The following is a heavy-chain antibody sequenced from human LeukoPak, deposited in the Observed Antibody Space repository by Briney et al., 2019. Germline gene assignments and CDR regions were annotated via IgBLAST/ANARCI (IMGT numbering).Heavy chain of an antibody. CDR3: ASSGARYYDSSGYYY. CDR2: IYSGGST. V-gene: IGHV3-66*01. Sequence: GGSLRLSCAASGFTVSSNYMSWVRQAPGKGLEWVSVIYSGGSTYYADSVKGRFTIPRDNSKNTLYLQMNSLRAEDTAVYYCASSGARYYDSSGYYYWGQGTLVTVSS. D-gene: IGHD3-22*01. CDR1: GFTVSSNY. J-gene: IGHJ4*02.